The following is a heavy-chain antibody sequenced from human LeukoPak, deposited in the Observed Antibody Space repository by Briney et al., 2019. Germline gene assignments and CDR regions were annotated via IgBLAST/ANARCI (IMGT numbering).Heavy chain of an antibody. V-gene: IGHV4-30-4*01. Sequence: SETLSLTCTVSGGSISSGDYYWAWIRQPPGKGLEWIGYISYSGSTYYNPSLKSRVTISLDTSKNQFSLKLSSVTAADTAVYYCARTLDSSGYYYDYWGQGTLVTVSS. CDR1: GGSISSGDYY. J-gene: IGHJ4*02. CDR2: ISYSGST. D-gene: IGHD3-22*01. CDR3: ARTLDSSGYYYDY.